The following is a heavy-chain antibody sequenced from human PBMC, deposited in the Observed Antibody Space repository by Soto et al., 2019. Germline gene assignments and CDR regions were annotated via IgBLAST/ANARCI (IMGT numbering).Heavy chain of an antibody. CDR1: GGTFSTSA. Sequence: QVQLVQSGAEVKKPGSSVKVSCKASGGTFSTSAINWVRQAPGQGLEWMGGIIPIFGTASYTQKFQGRVTITADKSTSTAYMALSSLRSEDTAVYYCARADSSGWFYFDYWGQGTLVIVSS. CDR2: IIPIFGTA. J-gene: IGHJ4*02. CDR3: ARADSSGWFYFDY. D-gene: IGHD6-19*01. V-gene: IGHV1-69*14.